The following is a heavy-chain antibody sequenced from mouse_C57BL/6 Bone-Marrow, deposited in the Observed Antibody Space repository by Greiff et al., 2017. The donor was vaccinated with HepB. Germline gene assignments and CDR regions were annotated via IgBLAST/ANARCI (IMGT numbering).Heavy chain of an antibody. CDR2: ISDGGSYT. D-gene: IGHD1-1*01. CDR3: AREDYYGSYY. J-gene: IGHJ2*01. CDR1: GFTFSSYA. V-gene: IGHV5-4*01. Sequence: DVKLVESGGGLVKPGGSLKLSCAASGFTFSSYAMSWVRQTPEKRLEWVATISDGGSYTYYPDNVKGRFTISRDNAKNNLYLQMSHLKSEDTAMYYCAREDYYGSYYWGQGTTLTVSS.